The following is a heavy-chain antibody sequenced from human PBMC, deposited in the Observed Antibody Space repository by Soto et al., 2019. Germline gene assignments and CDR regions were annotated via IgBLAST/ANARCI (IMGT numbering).Heavy chain of an antibody. CDR3: ARGQSSVSAAIAPNDAFDI. J-gene: IGHJ3*02. D-gene: IGHD2-2*01. V-gene: IGHV1-2*04. CDR1: GYTFTGYY. CDR2: INPNSGGT. Sequence: ASVKVSCKASGYTFTGYYMHWVRQAPGQGLEWMGWINPNSGGTNYAQKFQGWVTMTRDTSISTAYMELSRLRSDDTAVYYCARGQSSVSAAIAPNDAFDIWGQGTMVTVSS.